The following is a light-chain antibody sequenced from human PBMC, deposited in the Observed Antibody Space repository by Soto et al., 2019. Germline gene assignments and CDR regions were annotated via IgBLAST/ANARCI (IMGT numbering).Light chain of an antibody. J-gene: IGLJ2*01. CDR1: SSDVGGYNY. CDR3: SSYTSSSTRVV. V-gene: IGLV2-14*01. Sequence: QSALTQPASVSGSPGQSVTISCTGTSSDVGGYNYVSWYQQHPGKAPKLMIYDASNRPSGVSNRFSGSKSGNTASLTISGLQAEDEAEYYCSSYTSSSTRVVFGGGTKVTVL. CDR2: DAS.